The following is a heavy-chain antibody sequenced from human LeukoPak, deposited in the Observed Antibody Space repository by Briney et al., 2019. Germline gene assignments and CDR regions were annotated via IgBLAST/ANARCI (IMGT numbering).Heavy chain of an antibody. CDR1: GFTFSSYG. J-gene: IGHJ6*02. V-gene: IGHV3-30*18. D-gene: IGHD6-13*01. Sequence: GGSLRLSCAASGFTFSSYGMHWVRQAPGKGLEGVAVISYDGSNKYYADSVKGRFTISRDNSKNTLYLQMNSLRAEDTAVYYCAKESRGSSWILPYYYYGMDVWGQGTTVTVSS. CDR3: AKESRGSSWILPYYYYGMDV. CDR2: ISYDGSNK.